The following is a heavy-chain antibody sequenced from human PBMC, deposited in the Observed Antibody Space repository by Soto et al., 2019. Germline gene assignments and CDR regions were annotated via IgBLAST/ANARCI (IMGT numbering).Heavy chain of an antibody. Sequence: QVQLLESGPGLVKPSETLSLTCTVSGDSIGTTHSYWAWIRQSPGKGLEWIGNIHYSGSTYYMPSLRSRLTLSVDTSKNQFSLRLTSVTAEDTAVYYCARHEGNGNVWPLDYWGQGILVTVSS. CDR3: ARHEGNGNVWPLDY. CDR2: IHYSGST. CDR1: GDSIGTTHSY. D-gene: IGHD2-8*01. V-gene: IGHV4-39*01. J-gene: IGHJ4*02.